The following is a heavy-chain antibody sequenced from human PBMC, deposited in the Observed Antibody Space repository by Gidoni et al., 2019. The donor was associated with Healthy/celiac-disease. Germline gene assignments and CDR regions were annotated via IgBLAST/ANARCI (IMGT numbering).Heavy chain of an antibody. D-gene: IGHD6-13*01. V-gene: IGHV4-59*08. J-gene: IGHJ4*02. CDR2: IYYSGST. CDR1: GASISSYY. CDR3: ARRGVAAPHFDS. Sequence: QVQLQESGPGLAKPSETLSLTCTVSGASISSYYWSWIRQPPGKGLEWIGHIYYSGSTNYNPSLKSRVTISADTSKNQVSLKLSSVTAADTAVYYCARRGVAAPHFDSWGQGTLVTVSS.